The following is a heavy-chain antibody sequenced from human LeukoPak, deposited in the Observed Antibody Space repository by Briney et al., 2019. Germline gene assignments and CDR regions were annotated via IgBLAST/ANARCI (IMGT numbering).Heavy chain of an antibody. J-gene: IGHJ3*02. CDR3: ARVVQGIAVAQGAPVEHDAFDI. CDR2: ISYDGSNK. V-gene: IGHV3-30-3*01. CDR1: GFTFSSYA. Sequence: GGSLRPSCAASGFTFSSYAMHWVRQAPGKGLEWVAVISYDGSNKYYADSVKGRFTISRDNSKNTLYLQMNSLRAEDTAVYYCARVVQGIAVAQGAPVEHDAFDIWGQGTMVTVSS. D-gene: IGHD6-19*01.